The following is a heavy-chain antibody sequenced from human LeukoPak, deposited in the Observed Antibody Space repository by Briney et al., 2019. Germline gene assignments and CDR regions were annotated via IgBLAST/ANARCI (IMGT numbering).Heavy chain of an antibody. CDR1: GGSISSYY. CDR3: ARSTSWRYYFDY. CDR2: IYYSGST. J-gene: IGHJ4*02. V-gene: IGHV4-59*12. Sequence: SETLSLTCTVSGGSISSYYWSWILQPPGKGLEWIGYIYYSGSTNYNPSLKSRVTISVDTSKNQFSLKLSSVTAADTAVYYCARSTSWRYYFDYWGQGTLVTVSS. D-gene: IGHD2-2*01.